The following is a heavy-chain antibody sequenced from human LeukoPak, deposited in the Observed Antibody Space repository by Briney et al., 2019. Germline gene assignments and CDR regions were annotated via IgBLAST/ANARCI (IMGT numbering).Heavy chain of an antibody. V-gene: IGHV1-69*13. CDR1: GGTFSSYA. J-gene: IGHJ4*02. CDR2: IIPIFGTA. Sequence: VASVKVSCKASGGTFSSYAISWVRQAPGQGLEWMGGIIPIFGTANYAQKFQGRVTITADESTSTAYMELSSLRSEDTAVYYCARDGPGYSYGFEPLYFDYWGQGTLVTVSS. D-gene: IGHD5-18*01. CDR3: ARDGPGYSYGFEPLYFDY.